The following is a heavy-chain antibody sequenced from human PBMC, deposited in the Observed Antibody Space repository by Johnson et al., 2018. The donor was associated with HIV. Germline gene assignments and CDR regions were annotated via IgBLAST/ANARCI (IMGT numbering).Heavy chain of an antibody. V-gene: IGHV3-48*04. CDR1: GFNFSDYS. Sequence: EVQLVESGGGVVQPGRSLRLSCAVSGFNFSDYSMHWVRQAPGKGLEWVSYISSSGTTVYYADSVKGRFSISRDNAKHSLYLQMNSLRAEDTAVYYCARDRGYWDAFDIWGQGTMVTVSS. J-gene: IGHJ3*02. D-gene: IGHD3-22*01. CDR3: ARDRGYWDAFDI. CDR2: ISSSGTTV.